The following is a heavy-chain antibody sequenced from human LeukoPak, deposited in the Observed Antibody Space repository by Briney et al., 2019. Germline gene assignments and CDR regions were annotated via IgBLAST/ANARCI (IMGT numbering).Heavy chain of an antibody. D-gene: IGHD6-6*01. CDR3: ARDRTSTWSSYAFDI. CDR1: GFTFSSYW. Sequence: GGSLRLSCAASGFTFSSYWMSWVRQAPGKGLEWVSSISISSSYIYYADSVKGRFTISRDNAKNSLYLQMNSLRAEDTAVYYCARDRTSTWSSYAFDIWGQGTMVTVSS. CDR2: ISISSSYI. V-gene: IGHV3-21*01. J-gene: IGHJ3*02.